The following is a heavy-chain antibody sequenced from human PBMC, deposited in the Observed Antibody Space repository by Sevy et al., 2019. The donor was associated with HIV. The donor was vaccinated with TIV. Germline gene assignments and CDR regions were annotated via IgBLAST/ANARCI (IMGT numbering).Heavy chain of an antibody. Sequence: SETLSLTCTVSGGSISSGSYYWSWLRQPAGKGLEWIGRIYISGSTNYNPSLKSRVTISLDTSKNQFSLKLGSVTAADTAMYYCARFVSGSYVSWFDPWGQGTLVTVSS. CDR2: IYISGST. V-gene: IGHV4-61*02. CDR1: GGSISSGSYY. J-gene: IGHJ5*02. CDR3: ARFVSGSYVSWFDP. D-gene: IGHD1-26*01.